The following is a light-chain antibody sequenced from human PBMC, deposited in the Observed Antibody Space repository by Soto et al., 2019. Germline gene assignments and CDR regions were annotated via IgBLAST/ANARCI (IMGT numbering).Light chain of an antibody. CDR1: SGDIGAYNY. Sequence: QSALTKPASVSGSPGQSISLSCTGTSGDIGAYNYVSWYQQHPGKAPKLLISEVNNRPSGISDRFSGAKSGNTASLTISGLQAEDEADYYCSSYTNTDTPVVFGGGTTLTVL. J-gene: IGLJ3*02. V-gene: IGLV2-14*01. CDR2: EVN. CDR3: SSYTNTDTPVV.